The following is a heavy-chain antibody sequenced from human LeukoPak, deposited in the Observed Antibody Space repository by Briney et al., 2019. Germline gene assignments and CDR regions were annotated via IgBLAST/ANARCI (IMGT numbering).Heavy chain of an antibody. Sequence: AASVKVSCKASGGSFSSSVISWVRQAPGQGLEWMGGIIPVFGTGNYAQKFQGRVTITTDESTSTAYMELSSLRPDDTAVYFCARGVGAGASASSYHWGPGTMVLVSS. D-gene: IGHD3-16*01. CDR2: IIPVFGTG. CDR1: GGSFSSSV. V-gene: IGHV1-69*05. CDR3: ARGVGAGASASSYH. J-gene: IGHJ5*02.